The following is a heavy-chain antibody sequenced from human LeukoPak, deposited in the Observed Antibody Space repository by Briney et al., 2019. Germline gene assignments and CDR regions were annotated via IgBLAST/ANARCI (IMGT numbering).Heavy chain of an antibody. CDR1: GFTFSNYW. Sequence: GGSLRLSCAASGFTFSNYWMNWLRQAPGKGLEWVANIKQDGSEKYYVDSVKGRFTISRDNSKRTLYLQMNSLRADDTAVYYCAKDGSWSCTDWGQGTLVTVSS. J-gene: IGHJ4*02. D-gene: IGHD2-8*02. CDR2: IKQDGSEK. CDR3: AKDGSWSCTD. V-gene: IGHV3-7*01.